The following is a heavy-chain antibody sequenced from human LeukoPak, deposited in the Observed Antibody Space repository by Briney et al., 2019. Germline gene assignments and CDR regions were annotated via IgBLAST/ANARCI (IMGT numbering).Heavy chain of an antibody. Sequence: PGGSLRLSCAASGFTFSSYAMSWVRQAPGKGLEWVSAISGSGGSTYYADSVKGRFTISRDNSKNTLYLQMNSLRAEDTAVYYCARHRESSSWYEPIDYWGQGTLVTVSS. J-gene: IGHJ4*02. CDR1: GFTFSSYA. CDR3: ARHRESSSWYEPIDY. CDR2: ISGSGGST. V-gene: IGHV3-23*01. D-gene: IGHD6-13*01.